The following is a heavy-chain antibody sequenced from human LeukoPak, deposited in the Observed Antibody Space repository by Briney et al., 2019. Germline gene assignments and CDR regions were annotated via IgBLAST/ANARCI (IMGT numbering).Heavy chain of an antibody. Sequence: SETLSLTCAVSGGSISISNYYWVWIRQPPGKGLEWIGNIYYSGSTYYNPSLKSRVTISVDTSKNHFSLKLSSVTAADTAVYYCARDTWGDFDYWGQGTLVTVSS. J-gene: IGHJ4*02. CDR1: GGSISISNYY. CDR3: ARDTWGDFDY. V-gene: IGHV4-39*02. D-gene: IGHD3-16*01. CDR2: IYYSGST.